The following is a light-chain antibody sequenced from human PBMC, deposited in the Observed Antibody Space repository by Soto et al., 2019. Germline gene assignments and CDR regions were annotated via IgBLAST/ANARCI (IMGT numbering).Light chain of an antibody. J-gene: IGLJ2*01. CDR1: SSNIGSDA. Sequence: QSVLTQPPSASGTPGQRVTISCSGSSSNIGSDAVNWYQRFPGTAPKLLIYSNNERPSGVPARFSGSKSGTSASLAISGLQSEDEADDYCAEWDGSLNGVVFGGGTKLTV. CDR3: AEWDGSLNGVV. CDR2: SNN. V-gene: IGLV1-44*01.